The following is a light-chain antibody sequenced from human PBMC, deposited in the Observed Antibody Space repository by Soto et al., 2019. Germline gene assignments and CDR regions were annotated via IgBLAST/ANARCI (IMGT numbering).Light chain of an antibody. J-gene: IGLJ3*02. CDR2: DVT. V-gene: IGLV2-14*03. Sequence: QSALTQPASVSGSPGQSITISCTGTSSDVGGYNYVSWYQSHPGKAPQLMIYDVTTRASGVSNRFSGSKSGNTASLTISGLQTEDEADYYCSSYGSGSTLVVFGGGTQLTVL. CDR3: SSYGSGSTLVV. CDR1: SSDVGGYNY.